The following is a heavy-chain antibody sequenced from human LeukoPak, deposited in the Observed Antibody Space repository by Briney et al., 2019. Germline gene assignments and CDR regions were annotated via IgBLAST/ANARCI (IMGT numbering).Heavy chain of an antibody. Sequence: GGSLRLSCAASGFTFSSYWMSWVRQAPGKGLEWVANIKQDGSEKYYVDSAKGRFTISRDNAKNSLYLQMNSLRAEDTAVYYCARERYGSGSYYNDYWGQGTLVTVSS. CDR2: IKQDGSEK. CDR3: ARERYGSGSYYNDY. D-gene: IGHD3-10*01. V-gene: IGHV3-7*03. J-gene: IGHJ4*02. CDR1: GFTFSSYW.